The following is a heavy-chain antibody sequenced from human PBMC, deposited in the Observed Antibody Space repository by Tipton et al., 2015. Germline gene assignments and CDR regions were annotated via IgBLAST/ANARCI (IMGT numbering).Heavy chain of an antibody. J-gene: IGHJ4*02. CDR2: MNPNSGNT. D-gene: IGHD3-16*01. CDR1: GYTFTSYD. CDR3: ARVPYPTNFDY. Sequence: QSGPEVKKPGASVRVSCKASGYTFTSYDINWMRQATGQGLEWMGWMNPNSGNTGYAQKFQDRVTMTRSTSISTAYMELSSLRSEDTAVYYCARVPYPTNFDYWGQGTLVTVSS. V-gene: IGHV1-8*01.